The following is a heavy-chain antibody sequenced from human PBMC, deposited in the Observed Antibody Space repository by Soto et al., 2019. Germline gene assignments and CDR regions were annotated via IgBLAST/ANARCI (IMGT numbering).Heavy chain of an antibody. Sequence: SVKVSCKASGGAFNNYIFDWVRQAPGQGLEWMGGIIPMFGTANYAQKFQGRVTITADESTSTAYMELSSLRSEDTAVYYCARDDVDYNWFDPWGQGTLVTVSS. CDR2: IIPMFGTA. CDR1: GGAFNNYI. CDR3: ARDDVDYNWFDP. V-gene: IGHV1-69*13. J-gene: IGHJ5*02. D-gene: IGHD4-17*01.